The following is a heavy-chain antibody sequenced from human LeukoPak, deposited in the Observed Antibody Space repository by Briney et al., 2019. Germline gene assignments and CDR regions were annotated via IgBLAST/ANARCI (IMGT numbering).Heavy chain of an antibody. CDR2: INPSGGST. CDR3: AREKARELWFGEFRKPDY. Sequence: ASVKVSCKASGYTFTSYYMHWVRQAPGQGLEWMGIINPSGGSTSYAQKFQGRVTMTRDTSTSTVYMELSSLRSEDTAVYYCAREKARELWFGEFRKPDYWGQGTLVIASS. D-gene: IGHD3-10*01. J-gene: IGHJ4*02. CDR1: GYTFTSYY. V-gene: IGHV1-46*01.